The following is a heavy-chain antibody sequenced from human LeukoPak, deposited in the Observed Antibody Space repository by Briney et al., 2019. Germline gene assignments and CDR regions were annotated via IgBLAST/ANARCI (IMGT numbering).Heavy chain of an antibody. V-gene: IGHV4-59*08. J-gene: IGHJ4*02. CDR3: ARLGIAVAGTADY. CDR2: IYYSGST. Sequence: SETLSLTCTVSGGSISSYYWSWIRQPPGKGLEWIGYIYYSGSTNYNPSLKSRVTISVDTSKNQFSLKLCSVTAADTAVYYCARLGIAVAGTADYWGQGTLVTVSS. CDR1: GGSISSYY. D-gene: IGHD6-19*01.